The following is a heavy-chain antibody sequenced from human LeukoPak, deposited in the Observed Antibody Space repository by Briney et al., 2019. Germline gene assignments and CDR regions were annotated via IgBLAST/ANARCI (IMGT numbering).Heavy chain of an antibody. CDR3: AKSGKGYYYYMDV. V-gene: IGHV3-7*01. D-gene: IGHD1-1*01. CDR2: IKQDGSEK. Sequence: PGGSLRLSCAASRFSFSSYWMSWVRQAPGKGLEWVANIKQDGSEKYYVDSVKGRFTISRDNTKNSLYLQMNSLRAEDTAVYYCAKSGKGYYYYMDVWGKGTTVTVSS. J-gene: IGHJ6*03. CDR1: RFSFSSYW.